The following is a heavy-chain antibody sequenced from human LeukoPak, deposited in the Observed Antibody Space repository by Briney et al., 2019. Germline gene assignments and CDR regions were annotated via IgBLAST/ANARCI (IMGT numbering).Heavy chain of an antibody. D-gene: IGHD3-10*01. CDR1: GYTFTSYG. V-gene: IGHV1-18*01. J-gene: IGHJ6*02. CDR2: ISAYNGNT. Sequence: GASVKVSCKASGYTFTSYGISWVRQAPGQGLEWMGWISAYNGNTNYAQKLQGRVTMTTDTSTSTAYMELRCLRSDDTAVYYCAREGPSAEIRGVLYTGRYYYYYGMDVWGQGTTVTVSS. CDR3: AREGPSAEIRGVLYTGRYYYYYGMDV.